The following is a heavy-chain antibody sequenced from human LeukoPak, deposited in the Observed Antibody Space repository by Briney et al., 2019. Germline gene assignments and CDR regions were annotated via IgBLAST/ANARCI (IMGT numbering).Heavy chain of an antibody. CDR2: IIPIFGTA. CDR3: ASTHGEQQLEAFDI. CDR1: GVTFSSYA. D-gene: IGHD6-13*01. J-gene: IGHJ3*02. Sequence: ASVNVSCTASGVTFSSYAISWGPQAPGQGPEGMGGIIPIFGTANYAQKLQGRVTITADESTSTAYMELSSLRSEDTAVYYCASTHGEQQLEAFDIWGQGTMVTVSS. V-gene: IGHV1-69*13.